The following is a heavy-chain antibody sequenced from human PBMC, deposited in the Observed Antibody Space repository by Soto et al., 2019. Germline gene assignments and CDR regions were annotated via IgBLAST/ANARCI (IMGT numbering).Heavy chain of an antibody. V-gene: IGHV4-59*01. D-gene: IGHD4-4*01. Sequence: SETLSLTCTVSGGSISSYYWSWIRQPPGKGLEWIGYIYYSGSTNYDPSLKSRVTISVDTSKNQFSLKLSSVTAADTAVYYCARDLITVTNNYYYYYGMDVWGQGTMVTVSS. CDR1: GGSISSYY. J-gene: IGHJ6*02. CDR3: ARDLITVTNNYYYYYGMDV. CDR2: IYYSGST.